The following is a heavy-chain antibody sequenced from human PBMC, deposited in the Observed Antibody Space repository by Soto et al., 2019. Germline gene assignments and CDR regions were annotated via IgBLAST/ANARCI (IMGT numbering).Heavy chain of an antibody. CDR1: GYTFTGYY. D-gene: IGHD3-3*01. CDR2: INPNSGGT. J-gene: IGHJ6*02. CDR3: AREFADFWRDGYYYYGMDV. Sequence: QVQLVQSGAEVKKPGASVKVSCKASGYTFTGYYIHWVRQAPGQGLEWMGWINPNSGGTKYAQQLQGRVPMRRDTSISTADMELSRLRSDDTAVYYCAREFADFWRDGYYYYGMDVWGQGTTVTVSS. V-gene: IGHV1-2*02.